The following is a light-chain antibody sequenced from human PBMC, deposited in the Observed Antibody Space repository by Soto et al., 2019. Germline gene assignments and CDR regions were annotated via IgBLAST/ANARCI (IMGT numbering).Light chain of an antibody. CDR2: EVS. V-gene: IGLV2-14*01. J-gene: IGLJ1*01. CDR1: SSDVGGYNY. Sequence: QSVLTQPASVSGSPGQSSTISCTGTSSDVGGYNYVSWYQQHPGKAPKLMIYEVSNRPSGVSNSFSGSKSGNTASLTISGLQAEDEADYYCSSYTSSSTYVFGTGTKVTVL. CDR3: SSYTSSSTYV.